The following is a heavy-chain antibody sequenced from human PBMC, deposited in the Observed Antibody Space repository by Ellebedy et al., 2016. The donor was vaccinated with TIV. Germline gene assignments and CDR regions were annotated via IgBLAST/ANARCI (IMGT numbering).Heavy chain of an antibody. CDR2: TYYRSKWYN. J-gene: IGHJ3*02. CDR1: GDSVHSIRGA. CDR3: VRGSRGAFDI. Sequence: SQTLSLTCAISGDSVHSIRGAWNRIRQSPSGGLEWLGRTYYRSKWYNEYAVSVQSRITINPDTSKNQFSLQLNSLTPEDQALYYCVRGSRGAFDIWGQGTMVTVSS. V-gene: IGHV6-1*01.